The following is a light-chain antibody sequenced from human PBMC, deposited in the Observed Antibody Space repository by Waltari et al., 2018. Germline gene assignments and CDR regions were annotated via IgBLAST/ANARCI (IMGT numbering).Light chain of an antibody. CDR3: QQSYSTPT. Sequence: DIQMTQSPSSLSASVGDRVTITCRASQSISSYLNWYQQKPGKAPKLLIYAASSLQSGVPSRFSGSGSGTEFTLTISSLQPEDVATYYCQQSYSTPTFGQGTKVEIK. J-gene: IGKJ1*01. V-gene: IGKV1-39*01. CDR1: QSISSY. CDR2: AAS.